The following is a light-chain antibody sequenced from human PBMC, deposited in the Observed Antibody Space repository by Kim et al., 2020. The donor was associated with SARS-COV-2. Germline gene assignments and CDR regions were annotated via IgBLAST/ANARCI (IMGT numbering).Light chain of an antibody. V-gene: IGLV3-21*04. J-gene: IGLJ2*01. CDR2: YNT. CDR3: QVWDRSSDHVV. CDR1: DIGRKS. Sequence: AQGKEAIITCGGNDIGRKSVHWYQEKPGQAPVMVIYYNTDRPSGIPERVSGSNSGNTATLTINRVEAGDEAHYYCQVWDRSSDHVVFGGGTQLTVL.